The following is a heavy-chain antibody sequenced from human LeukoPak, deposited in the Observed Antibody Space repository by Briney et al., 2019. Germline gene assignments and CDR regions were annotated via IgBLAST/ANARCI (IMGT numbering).Heavy chain of an antibody. Sequence: SVKVSCKASGGTFSSYAISWVRQAPGQGLEWMGGIIPIFGTANYAQKFQGRVTITADKSTSTAYMELGSLRSEDTAVYYCARGDFWSGDLIQHWGQGTLVTVSS. D-gene: IGHD3-3*01. CDR2: IIPIFGTA. V-gene: IGHV1-69*06. J-gene: IGHJ1*01. CDR1: GGTFSSYA. CDR3: ARGDFWSGDLIQH.